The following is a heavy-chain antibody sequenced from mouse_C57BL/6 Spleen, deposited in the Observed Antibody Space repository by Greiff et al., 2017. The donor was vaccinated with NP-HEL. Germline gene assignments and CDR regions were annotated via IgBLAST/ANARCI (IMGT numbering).Heavy chain of an antibody. CDR3: AREDYDDGGRVDY. D-gene: IGHD2-4*01. Sequence: QVQLKQSGAELVKPGASVKISCKASGYAFSSYWMNWVKQRPGKGLEWIGQIYPGDGDTNYNGKFKGKATLTADKSSSTAYMQLSSLTSEDSAVYFCAREDYDDGGRVDYWGQGTTLTVSS. CDR1: GYAFSSYW. J-gene: IGHJ2*01. V-gene: IGHV1-80*01. CDR2: IYPGDGDT.